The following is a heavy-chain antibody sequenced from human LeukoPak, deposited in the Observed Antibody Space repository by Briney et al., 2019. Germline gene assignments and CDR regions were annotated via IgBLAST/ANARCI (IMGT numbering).Heavy chain of an antibody. J-gene: IGHJ4*02. CDR3: ARGYSSPDY. CDR1: GFTVSSNY. CDR2: IYNDGST. D-gene: IGHD6-13*01. V-gene: IGHV3-66*01. Sequence: GGSLRLACAASGFTVSSNYMSWVRQAPGKGLEWVSVIYNDGSTFYADSVRGRFTVSRDNSKNTLYLQMNSLRAEDTAVYYCARGYSSPDYWGQGTLVTVSS.